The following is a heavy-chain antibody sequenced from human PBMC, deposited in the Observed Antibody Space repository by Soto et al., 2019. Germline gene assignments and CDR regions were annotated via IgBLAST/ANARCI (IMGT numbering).Heavy chain of an antibody. D-gene: IGHD1-7*01. V-gene: IGHV3-33*01. CDR3: ATALLSSRELRGSYYYYYGMDV. CDR2: IWYDGSNK. Sequence: GGSLRLSCAASGFTFSSYGMHWVRQAPGKGLEWVAVIWYDGSNKYYADSVKGRFTISRDNSKNTLYLQMTSLRAGDTAVYYCATALLSSRELRGSYYYYYGMDVWGQGTTDTSP. CDR1: GFTFSSYG. J-gene: IGHJ6*02.